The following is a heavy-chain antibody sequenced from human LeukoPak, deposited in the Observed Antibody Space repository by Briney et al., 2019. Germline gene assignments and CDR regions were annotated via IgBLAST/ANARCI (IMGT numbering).Heavy chain of an antibody. V-gene: IGHV4-59*12. CDR1: GGSISNYY. Sequence: PSETLSLTCTVSGGSISNYYWSWIRQPPGKGLEWIGYIYYSGSTNYNPSLKSRVTISVDTSKSQFSLKLSSVTAADTAVYYCARGLSIAALQYFQHWGQGTLVTVSS. D-gene: IGHD6-6*01. CDR3: ARGLSIAALQYFQH. J-gene: IGHJ1*01. CDR2: IYYSGST.